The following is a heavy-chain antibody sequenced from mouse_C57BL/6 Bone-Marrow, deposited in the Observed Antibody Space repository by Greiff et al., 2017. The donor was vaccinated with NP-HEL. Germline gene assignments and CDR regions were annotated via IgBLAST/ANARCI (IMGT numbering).Heavy chain of an antibody. CDR3: ARSVWVWFAY. CDR1: GYAFSSYW. V-gene: IGHV1-80*01. D-gene: IGHD4-1*01. CDR2: IYPGDGDT. Sequence: QVHVKQSGAELVKPGASVKISCKASGYAFSSYWMNWVKQRPGKGLEWIGQIYPGDGDTNYNGKFKGKATLTADKSSSTAYMQLSSLTSEDSAVYFCARSVWVWFAYWGQGTLVTVSA. J-gene: IGHJ3*01.